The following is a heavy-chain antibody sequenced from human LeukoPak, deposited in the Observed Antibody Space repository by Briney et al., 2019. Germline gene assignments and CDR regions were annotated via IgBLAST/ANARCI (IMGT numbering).Heavy chain of an antibody. J-gene: IGHJ6*02. CDR2: ISYDGSNK. D-gene: IGHD3-22*01. CDR1: GFTFSSYG. CDR3: AKDRYYYDSSGPTDYYYGMDV. Sequence: GGSLRLSCAASGFTFSSYGMHWVRQAPGKGLEWVAVISYDGSNKYYADSVKGRFTISRDNSKNTLYLQMNSLRAEDTAVYYCAKDRYYYDSSGPTDYYYGMDVWGQGTTVTVSS. V-gene: IGHV3-30*18.